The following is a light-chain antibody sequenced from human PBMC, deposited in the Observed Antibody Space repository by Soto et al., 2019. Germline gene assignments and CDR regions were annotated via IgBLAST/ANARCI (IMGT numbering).Light chain of an antibody. CDR1: SSNIGAGYG. CDR3: QSYDSSLSAVV. J-gene: IGLJ2*01. V-gene: IGLV1-40*01. CDR2: DNN. Sequence: QSVLTQPPSVSGAPGQRVTISCTGSSSNIGAGYGVHWYHQLPGKAPKLLIYDNNNRPSGVLDRFSGSKSGTSASLAITGLQTEDEAEYYCQSYDSSLSAVVFGGGTKLTVL.